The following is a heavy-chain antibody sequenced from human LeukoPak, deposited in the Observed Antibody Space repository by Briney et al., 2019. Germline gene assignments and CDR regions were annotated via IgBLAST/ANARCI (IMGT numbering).Heavy chain of an antibody. V-gene: IGHV3-15*01. CDR3: TTLRYGGNVY. D-gene: IGHD4-23*01. Sequence: PGGSLRLSCAVSGFTFTNAWMSWVRQAPGKGLEWVGRIKSKTDGGTIDYAAPVKGRFTFSRDDSKNTLYLQMNSLKTEDTAVYYCTTLRYGGNVYSGQGTLVTVSS. CDR1: GFTFTNAW. CDR2: IKSKTDGGTI. J-gene: IGHJ4*02.